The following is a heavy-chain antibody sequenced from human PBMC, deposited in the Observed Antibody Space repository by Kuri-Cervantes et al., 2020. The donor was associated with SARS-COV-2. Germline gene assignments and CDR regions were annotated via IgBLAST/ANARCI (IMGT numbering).Heavy chain of an antibody. CDR2: ISAYNGNT. Sequence: ASVKVSCKTSGYTFTNYGFTWVRQAPGQGLEFMGWISAYNGNTNYAQNLQGRVTMTTDTSTSTAYMELRSLRPDDTAVYYCARELSRYYDFWSGYLGHWGQGTLVTVSS. CDR3: ARELSRYYDFWSGYLGH. J-gene: IGHJ4*02. V-gene: IGHV1-18*01. CDR1: GYTFTNYG. D-gene: IGHD3-3*01.